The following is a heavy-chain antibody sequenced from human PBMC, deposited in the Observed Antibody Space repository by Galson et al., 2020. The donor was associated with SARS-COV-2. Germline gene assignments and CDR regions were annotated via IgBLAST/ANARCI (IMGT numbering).Heavy chain of an antibody. CDR1: GFTFNSYS. Sequence: GGSLRLSCAVSGFTFNSYSMNWVRQAPGKGLEWVSSIDSSSTYIYYADSVKGRFTISRDNAKNLLYLQMNGLRAEDTGVYYCARKRSMISWARGWFGPWGQGNLVTVSS. J-gene: IGHJ5*02. CDR2: IDSSSTYI. CDR3: ARKRSMISWARGWFGP. V-gene: IGHV3-21*06. D-gene: IGHD3-22*01.